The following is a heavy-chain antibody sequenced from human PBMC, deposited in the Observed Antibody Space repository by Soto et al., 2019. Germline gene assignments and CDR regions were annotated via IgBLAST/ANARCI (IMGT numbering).Heavy chain of an antibody. CDR2: ISGSGDST. CDR3: AKGVPGIAVAGTGYFQH. V-gene: IGHV3-23*01. CDR1: GFPFSSYA. Sequence: GGSLRLSCASSGFPFSSYAMSWVRQAPGKGLEWVSGISGSGDSTYYADSVKGRFTISRDNSKNTLYLQMNSLRAEDTAVYYCAKGVPGIAVAGTGYFQHWGQGTLVTVSS. J-gene: IGHJ1*01. D-gene: IGHD6-19*01.